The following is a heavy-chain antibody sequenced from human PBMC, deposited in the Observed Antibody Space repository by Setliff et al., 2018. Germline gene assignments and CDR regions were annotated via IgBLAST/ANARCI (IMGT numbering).Heavy chain of an antibody. CDR1: GYTFTSYD. V-gene: IGHV1-8*03. Sequence: ASVKVSCKASGYTFTSYDINWVRQATGQGLEWMGWMNPNSGNTGYAQKFQGRVTITRNTSISTAYMELSSLRSEDTAVYYCARVESRYSSRWYFFDYWGQGTLVTAS. D-gene: IGHD6-13*01. CDR2: MNPNSGNT. J-gene: IGHJ4*02. CDR3: ARVESRYSSRWYFFDY.